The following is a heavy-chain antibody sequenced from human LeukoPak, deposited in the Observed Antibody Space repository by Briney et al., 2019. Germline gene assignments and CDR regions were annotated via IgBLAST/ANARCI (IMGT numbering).Heavy chain of an antibody. D-gene: IGHD2-2*01. V-gene: IGHV4-59*01. CDR1: GGSISSYY. CDR2: IYYSGST. J-gene: IGHJ3*02. Sequence: SETLSLTCTVSGGSISSYYWSWLRQPPGKGLEWIGYIYYSGSTNYNPSLKSRVTISVDTSKNQFSLKLSSVTAADTAVYYCARVCAGSRYCSSIKAFDIRGQGTMVTVSS. CDR3: ARVCAGSRYCSSIKAFDI.